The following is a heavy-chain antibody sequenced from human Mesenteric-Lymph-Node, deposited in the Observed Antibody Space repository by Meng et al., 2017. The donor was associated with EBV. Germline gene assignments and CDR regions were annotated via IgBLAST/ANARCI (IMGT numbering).Heavy chain of an antibody. CDR1: GGSVSSGGYS. V-gene: IGHV4-30-2*01. CDR2: IYHFGSP. J-gene: IGHJ4*02. CDR3: ARRGIAEGFDF. Sequence: RRQGSGSGLVKPSHTLPLTCAVSGGSVSSGGYSWSWIRQPPGKGLEWIGYIYHFGSPNYNPSLKSRVTISVDRSKNQFSLNLTSMTAADTAVYYCARRGIAEGFDFWGQGTLVTVSS.